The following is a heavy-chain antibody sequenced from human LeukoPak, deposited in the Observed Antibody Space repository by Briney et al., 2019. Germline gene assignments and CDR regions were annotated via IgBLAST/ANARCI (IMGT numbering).Heavy chain of an antibody. CDR2: IWYDGSNK. Sequence: PWRSLRLSCAASGFTFSSYGMHWVRQAPGKGLEWVAVIWYDGSNKYYADSVKGRFTISRDNSKNTLYLQMNSLRAEGTAVYYCAKEARYSSSSRVVDYFDYWGQGTLVTVSS. D-gene: IGHD6-6*01. V-gene: IGHV3-33*06. J-gene: IGHJ4*02. CDR1: GFTFSSYG. CDR3: AKEARYSSSSRVVDYFDY.